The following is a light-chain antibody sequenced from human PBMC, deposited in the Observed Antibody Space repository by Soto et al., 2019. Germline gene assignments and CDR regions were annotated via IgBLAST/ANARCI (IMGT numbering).Light chain of an antibody. V-gene: IGKV3D-15*01. CDR2: GAA. J-gene: IGKJ5*01. CDR1: QSVSSR. CDR3: QQQYNWPPST. Sequence: EIVMTQSPATLSLSPGERATLSCRASQSVSSRLAWWQQKPGKAARLLIYGAATRATGVPPRFSGSGSGTEFTLRISSLQSEDSAVYYCQQQYNWPPSTFGQGTKLEIK.